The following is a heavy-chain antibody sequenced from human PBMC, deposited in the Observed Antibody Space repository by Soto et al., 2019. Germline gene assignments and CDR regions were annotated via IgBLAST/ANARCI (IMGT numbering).Heavy chain of an antibody. Sequence: GGSLRLSCAASGVTFSSYSMDWVRQAPGKGLEWVSYISSSSSTIYYADSVKGRFTISRDNAKNSLYLQMNSLRDEDTAVYYCARLWFGEFGYYYGMDVWGQGTTVTVS. V-gene: IGHV3-48*02. CDR2: ISSSSSTI. CDR3: ARLWFGEFGYYYGMDV. J-gene: IGHJ6*02. D-gene: IGHD3-10*01. CDR1: GVTFSSYS.